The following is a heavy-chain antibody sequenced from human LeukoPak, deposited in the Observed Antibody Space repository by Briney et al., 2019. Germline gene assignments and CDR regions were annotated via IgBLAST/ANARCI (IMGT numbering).Heavy chain of an antibody. Sequence: ASVSVSCTASEYSFTHHYLHWLRQAPGQGREGMAWIHPKTGVTNYANRFQGRLSLTRDTSISTLYMELNSLTSDDTAVYYCARDHNWGPDYWGQGTLVSVSS. CDR2: IHPKTGVT. J-gene: IGHJ4*02. V-gene: IGHV1-2*07. CDR1: EYSFTHHY. D-gene: IGHD7-27*01. CDR3: ARDHNWGPDY.